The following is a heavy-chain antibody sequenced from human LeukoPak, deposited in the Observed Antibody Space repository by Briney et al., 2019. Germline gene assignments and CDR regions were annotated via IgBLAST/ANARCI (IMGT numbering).Heavy chain of an antibody. CDR2: VNPSDGAR. V-gene: IGHV1-46*01. Sequence: ASVKVSCKASGGTFSSYAISWVRQAPGQGPEWMGMVNPSDGARSYAQKFQGRVTMTRDTSTNTVFMELSSLRSEDTAVYYCARGMYYYDRSTYDDFDSWGQGTLVTVSS. D-gene: IGHD3-22*01. CDR1: GGTFSSYA. J-gene: IGHJ4*02. CDR3: ARGMYYYDRSTYDDFDS.